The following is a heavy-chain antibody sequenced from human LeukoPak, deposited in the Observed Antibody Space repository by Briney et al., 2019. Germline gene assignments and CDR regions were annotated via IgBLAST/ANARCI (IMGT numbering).Heavy chain of an antibody. V-gene: IGHV3-30*02. CDR1: GFTFSSYG. J-gene: IGHJ4*02. CDR2: IRYDGSNK. CDR3: AKDRRDTIFGVARNFDY. D-gene: IGHD3-3*01. Sequence: GGSLRLSCAASGFTFSSYGMHWVRQAPGKGLEWVAFIRYDGSNKYYADSVKGRFTISRDNSKNTLYLQMNSLRAEDTAVYYCAKDRRDTIFGVARNFDYWGQGTLVTVSS.